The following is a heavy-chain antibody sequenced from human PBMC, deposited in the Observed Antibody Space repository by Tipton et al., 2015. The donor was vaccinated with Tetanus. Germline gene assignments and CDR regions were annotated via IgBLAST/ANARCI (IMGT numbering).Heavy chain of an antibody. Sequence: TLSLTCTVSGDSISSSNYYWGWVRQPPGKGLEWVGTIYYTGTTHYNPSLKSRVTISVDTSKNQFSLRLSSVTASDTAVYYCARRSGPGTSWFDPWGQGTLVTVSS. CDR1: GDSISSSNYY. V-gene: IGHV4-39*01. CDR2: IYYTGTT. CDR3: ARRSGPGTSWFDP. D-gene: IGHD6-13*01. J-gene: IGHJ5*02.